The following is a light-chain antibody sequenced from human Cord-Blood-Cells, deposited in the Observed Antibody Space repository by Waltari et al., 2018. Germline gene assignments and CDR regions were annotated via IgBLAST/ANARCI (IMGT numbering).Light chain of an antibody. CDR3: GTWDSSLSAGV. J-gene: IGLJ3*02. V-gene: IGLV1-51*01. Sequence: QPVLTQPPSVSAAPGQKVTISCSGSSPNIGNNYVSWYQQLPGTAPKLLIYDNNKRPSGIPDRFSGSKSGTSATLGITGLQTGDEADYYCGTWDSSLSAGVFGGGTKLTVL. CDR1: SPNIGNNY. CDR2: DNN.